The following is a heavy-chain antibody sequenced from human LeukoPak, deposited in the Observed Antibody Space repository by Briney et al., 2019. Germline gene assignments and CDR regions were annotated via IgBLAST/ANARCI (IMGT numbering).Heavy chain of an antibody. CDR3: ARLITGTTTAFDI. D-gene: IGHD1-7*01. J-gene: IGHJ3*02. CDR1: GGSISGYY. CDR2: VYTSGST. Sequence: SETLFLTCSVSGGSISGYYWSWIRQPAGKGLEWIGRVYTSGSTHYNPSLKTRLTISVGTSKNQFSLKLSSVPAADTAVYYCARLITGTTTAFDIWGQGTMVTVSS. V-gene: IGHV4-4*07.